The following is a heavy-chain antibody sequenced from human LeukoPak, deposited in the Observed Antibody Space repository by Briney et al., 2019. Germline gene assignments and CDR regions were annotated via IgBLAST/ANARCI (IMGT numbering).Heavy chain of an antibody. V-gene: IGHV3-23*01. CDR1: GFTFNTYG. J-gene: IGHJ6*03. Sequence: GGSLRLSCAASGFTFNTYGMSWVRQAPGKGLEWVSGISGSGGATYYADSVKGRFTISREAPHNTLYLQMNSLRAEDTAVYYCAKDGGGYYPSYYYYMDVWGKGTTVTISS. D-gene: IGHD3-22*01. CDR2: ISGSGGAT. CDR3: AKDGGGYYPSYYYYMDV.